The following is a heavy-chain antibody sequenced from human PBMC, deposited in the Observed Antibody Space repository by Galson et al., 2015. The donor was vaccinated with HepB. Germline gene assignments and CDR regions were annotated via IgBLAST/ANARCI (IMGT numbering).Heavy chain of an antibody. Sequence: SLRLSCAASGFTFDDYAMHWVRQAPGKGLEWVSGISWNSGSIGYADSVKGRFTVSRDNAKNSLYLQMNSLRAEDTALYYCAKDIGYGSGSPRMDVWGQGTTVTVSS. CDR3: AKDIGYGSGSPRMDV. D-gene: IGHD3-10*01. J-gene: IGHJ6*02. CDR2: ISWNSGSI. V-gene: IGHV3-9*01. CDR1: GFTFDDYA.